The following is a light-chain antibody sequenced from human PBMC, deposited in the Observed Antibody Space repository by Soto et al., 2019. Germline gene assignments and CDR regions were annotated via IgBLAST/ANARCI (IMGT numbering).Light chain of an antibody. J-gene: IGKJ1*01. CDR2: SAS. V-gene: IGKV3-15*01. Sequence: EIVMTQSPATPSVSPGGRATLSCRASQSISDTLAWYQQKPGQAPRLLIYSASRGATGFPARFSGSGSGTDFTLTISSLQSEDFAVYYCHQYNYWPWTFGQGNKVEIK. CDR1: QSISDT. CDR3: HQYNYWPWT.